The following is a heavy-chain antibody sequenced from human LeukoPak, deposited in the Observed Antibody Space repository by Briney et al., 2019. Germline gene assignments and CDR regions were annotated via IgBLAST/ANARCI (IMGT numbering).Heavy chain of an antibody. D-gene: IGHD6-19*01. J-gene: IGHJ4*02. CDR2: ITHSGST. CDR3: ARNQWLVRGDYFDY. CDR1: GGSISCYY. V-gene: IGHV4-34*01. Sequence: SETLSLTCAVYGGSISCYYGSSIRQPPAKVLEWIGEITHSGSTTYNPSLKRRVTISVATSKTQFSLKLSSVTPADTAVYYCARNQWLVRGDYFDYWGQGTLVTVSS.